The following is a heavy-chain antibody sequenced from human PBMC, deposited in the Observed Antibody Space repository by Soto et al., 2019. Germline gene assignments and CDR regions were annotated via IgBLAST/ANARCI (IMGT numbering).Heavy chain of an antibody. V-gene: IGHV4-59*01. D-gene: IGHD3-22*01. J-gene: IGHJ3*02. CDR2: IYYSGTT. Sequence: SEALSVTCTVAGGSSSSYYWSWIRQPAGKGLEWIGYIYYSGTTNYNPSLKSRVTISVDTSKNQFSLRLSSVTAADTAVYYCARRRYYDSSGYYLGAFHIWGQGTIVTLSS. CDR3: ARRRYYDSSGYYLGAFHI. CDR1: GGSSSSYY.